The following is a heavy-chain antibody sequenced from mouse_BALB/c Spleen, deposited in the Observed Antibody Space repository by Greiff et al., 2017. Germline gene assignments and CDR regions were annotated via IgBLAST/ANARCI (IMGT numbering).Heavy chain of an antibody. D-gene: IGHD2-14*01. J-gene: IGHJ2*01. CDR3: ARSGEVRLGYYFDY. CDR2: IFPGSGNT. Sequence: QVQLQQSGPELVKPGASVKISCKASGYSFTSYYIHWVKQRPGQGLEWIGWIFPGSGNTKYNEKFKGKATLTADTSSSTAYMQLSSLTSEDSAVYFCARSGEVRLGYYFDYWGQGTTLTVSS. CDR1: GYSFTSYY. V-gene: IGHV1-66*01.